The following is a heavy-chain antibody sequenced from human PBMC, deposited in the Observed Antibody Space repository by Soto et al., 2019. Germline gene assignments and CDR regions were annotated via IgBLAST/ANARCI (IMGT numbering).Heavy chain of an antibody. V-gene: IGHV4-31*03. CDR1: GDSLNTAGYF. CDR3: ARDLASRGIGASDN. Sequence: PSETLSLTCNVSGDSLNTAGYFWNWIRQPPGKGLEWIGSIHYSGNTYYSPSLKSRLTLSMDTSDNLVFLRLSSVTAADTAIYYCARDLASRGIGASDNWGQRTQVTVSS. D-gene: IGHD3-10*01. J-gene: IGHJ4*02. CDR2: IHYSGNT.